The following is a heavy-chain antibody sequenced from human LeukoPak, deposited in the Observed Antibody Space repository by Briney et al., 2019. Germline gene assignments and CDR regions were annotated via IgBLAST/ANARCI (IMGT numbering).Heavy chain of an antibody. CDR2: ISPDGTST. J-gene: IGHJ4*02. CDR1: GFTFSAYA. V-gene: IGHV3-64D*06. Sequence: GSLRLSCSASGFTFSAYAMHWVRQAPGKGLEYVSAISPDGTSTYYADSVRGRFSISRDNSKNTLYLQMSSLRAEDTAVYYCVPKGTEGYWGQGTLVTVSS. CDR3: VPKGTEGY.